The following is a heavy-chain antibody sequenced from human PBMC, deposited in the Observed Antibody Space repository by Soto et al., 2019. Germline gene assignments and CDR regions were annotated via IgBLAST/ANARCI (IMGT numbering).Heavy chain of an antibody. CDR1: GFTFSSYS. Sequence: GGSLRLSCAASGFTFSSYSMNWVRQAPGKGLEWVSSISSSSSYIYYADSVKGRFTISRDNAKNSLYLQMNSLRAEDTAVYYCARSRLVPSGSYPYYFDYWGQGTLVTVSS. V-gene: IGHV3-21*01. CDR2: ISSSSSYI. J-gene: IGHJ4*02. CDR3: ARSRLVPSGSYPYYFDY. D-gene: IGHD1-26*01.